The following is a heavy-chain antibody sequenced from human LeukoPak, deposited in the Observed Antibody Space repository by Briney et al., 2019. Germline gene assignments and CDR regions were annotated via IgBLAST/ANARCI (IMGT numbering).Heavy chain of an antibody. Sequence: SETLSLTCTVSGGSISSYYWSWIRQPAGKGLEWIGRIYTSGSTNYNPSLKSRVTMSVDTSKNQFSLKLSSVTAADTAVYYCARDRLGPTRSWASSSWSLDAFDIWGQGTMDTVSS. D-gene: IGHD6-13*01. CDR2: IYTSGST. V-gene: IGHV4-4*07. J-gene: IGHJ3*02. CDR1: GGSISSYY. CDR3: ARDRLGPTRSWASSSWSLDAFDI.